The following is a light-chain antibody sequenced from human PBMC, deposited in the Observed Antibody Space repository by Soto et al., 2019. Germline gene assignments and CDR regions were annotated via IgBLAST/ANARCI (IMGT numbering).Light chain of an antibody. V-gene: IGLV2-18*01. CDR1: SSDIGSYNR. J-gene: IGLJ1*01. Sequence: QSVLTQPPSGSGSPGQSVTISCTGISSDIGSYNRVSWYQHPPGTAPKLMIYEVNNRPSGVPDRFSGSTSGNTASLTISRLQAEDEADYYCSLDTSINTYVLGTEKKVT. CDR3: SLDTSINTYV. CDR2: EVN.